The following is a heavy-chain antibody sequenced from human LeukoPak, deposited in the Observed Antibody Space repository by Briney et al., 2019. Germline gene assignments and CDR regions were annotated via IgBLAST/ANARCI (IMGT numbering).Heavy chain of an antibody. D-gene: IGHD3-10*01. J-gene: IGHJ4*02. V-gene: IGHV3-7*04. CDR1: GFSFRDYW. Sequence: PGGSLKLSCAASGFSFRDYWMTWVRQAPGKGLEWMASIKRDESEKHYVDSVKGRFTISRDNAKNSLYLQMNSLRAEDTAVYYCARIRGIDYWGQGTLVTVSS. CDR2: IKRDESEK. CDR3: ARIRGIDY.